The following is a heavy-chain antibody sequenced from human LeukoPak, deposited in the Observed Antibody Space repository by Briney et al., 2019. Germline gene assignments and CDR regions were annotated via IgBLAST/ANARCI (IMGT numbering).Heavy chain of an antibody. CDR1: GYTFTSYD. CDR3: ARGLVEGRWPDAITVWFDP. J-gene: IGHJ5*02. V-gene: IGHV1-8*03. D-gene: IGHD2-2*02. Sequence: GASVKVSCKASGYTFTSYDINWVRQAPGQGLEWMGWMNPNSGNTGYAQKFQDRLTLTRNTSISTAYMELSSLRSEDTAVYYYARGLVEGRWPDAITVWFDPWGQGTLVTVSS. CDR2: MNPNSGNT.